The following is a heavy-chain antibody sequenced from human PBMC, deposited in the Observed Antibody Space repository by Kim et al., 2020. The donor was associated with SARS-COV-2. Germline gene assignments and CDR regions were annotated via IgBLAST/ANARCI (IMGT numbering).Heavy chain of an antibody. CDR3: AKDACYSSGCDGMDY. CDR1: GFTFSSYG. D-gene: IGHD6-19*01. CDR2: ISYDGSNT. J-gene: IGHJ4*02. V-gene: IGHV3-30*18. Sequence: GGSLRLSCAASGFTFSSYGMHWVRQAPGKGLEWVAVISYDGSNTYYADSVKGRFTISRDNSKNTLYLQMNSLKAEDTAVYYCAKDACYSSGCDGMDYWGQGTLVTVSS.